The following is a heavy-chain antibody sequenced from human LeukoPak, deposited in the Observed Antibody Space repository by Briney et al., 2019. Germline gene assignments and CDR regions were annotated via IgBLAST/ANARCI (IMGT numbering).Heavy chain of an antibody. J-gene: IGHJ4*02. D-gene: IGHD1-26*01. CDR1: GGTFSSYT. Sequence: GSSVKVSCKASGGTFSSYTISWVRQAPGQGLEWMGRIIPILGIANYAQKFQGRVTIAADKSTSTAYMELSSLRSEDTAVYYCAREAGSGSYHRNNYYFDYWGQGTLVTVSS. V-gene: IGHV1-69*04. CDR3: AREAGSGSYHRNNYYFDY. CDR2: IIPILGIA.